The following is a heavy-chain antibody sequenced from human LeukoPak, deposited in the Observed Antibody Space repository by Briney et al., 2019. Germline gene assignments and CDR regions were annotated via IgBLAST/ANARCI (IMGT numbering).Heavy chain of an antibody. V-gene: IGHV3-11*01. J-gene: IGHJ2*01. CDR3: VRETRESVAAAATTTRDWYFDL. CDR1: GFTFSDYY. D-gene: IGHD6-13*01. Sequence: PGGSLRLSCAASGFTFSDYYMSWIRQAPGKGLEWVSYISSSGSTIYYADSVKGRFTTSRDNSKNTLYLQMNSLRPEDTAVYYCVRETRESVAAAATTTRDWYFDLWGRGTLVTVSS. CDR2: ISSSGSTI.